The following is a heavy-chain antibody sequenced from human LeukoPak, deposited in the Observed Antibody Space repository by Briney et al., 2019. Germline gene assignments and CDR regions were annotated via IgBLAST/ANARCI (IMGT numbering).Heavy chain of an antibody. Sequence: GGSLRLSCAASGFTFTSYPMTWIRQAPGKGLEWVSGTSGSGGSTYYADSVKGRFTISRDNSKNMLYLQMNSLRAEDTALYYCAKDNQMLYQPFYFDQWGQGTLVTVSS. J-gene: IGHJ4*02. V-gene: IGHV3-23*01. D-gene: IGHD1-14*01. CDR1: GFTFTSYP. CDR2: TSGSGGST. CDR3: AKDNQMLYQPFYFDQ.